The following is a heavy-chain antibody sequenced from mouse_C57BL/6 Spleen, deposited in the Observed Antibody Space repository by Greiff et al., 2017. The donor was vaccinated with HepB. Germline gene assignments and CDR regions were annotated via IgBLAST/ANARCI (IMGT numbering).Heavy chain of an antibody. CDR3: ARHGDVDY. V-gene: IGHV5-6*01. J-gene: IGHJ2*01. Sequence: EVHLVESGGDLVKPGGSLKLSCAASGFTFSSYGMSWVRQTPDKRLEWVATISSGGSYTYYPDSVKGRFTISRDNAKNTVYLQMSSLKSEDTAMYYCARHGDVDYWGQGTTLTVSS. D-gene: IGHD3-3*01. CDR2: ISSGGSYT. CDR1: GFTFSSYG.